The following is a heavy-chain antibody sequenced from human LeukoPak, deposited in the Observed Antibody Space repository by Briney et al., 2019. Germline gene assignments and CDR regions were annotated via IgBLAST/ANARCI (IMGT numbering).Heavy chain of an antibody. D-gene: IGHD5-18*01. CDR3: ATSEGAYTYEVAFDI. V-gene: IGHV4-39*01. Sequence: KLSETLSLTCTVSGGSITSDTYYWGWVRQPPGKVLEWIAFIYYTGITFYTPSLKGRVTLSEDTSKNQLSLKLSSVTAADTAVYYCATSEGAYTYEVAFDIWGHGTMVTVSP. J-gene: IGHJ3*02. CDR1: GGSITSDTYY. CDR2: IYYTGIT.